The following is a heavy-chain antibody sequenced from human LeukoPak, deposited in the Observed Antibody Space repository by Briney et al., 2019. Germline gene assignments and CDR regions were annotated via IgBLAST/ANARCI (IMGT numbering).Heavy chain of an antibody. CDR3: ARGGTAASLIDY. CDR1: GYSISSGYY. V-gene: IGHV4-38-2*02. D-gene: IGHD6-13*01. Sequence: SETLSLTCTVSGYSISSGYYWGWIRQPPVKGLEWIGSIYHSGSTYYNPSLKSRVTISVDTSKNQFSLKLSSVTAADTAVYYCARGGTAASLIDYTGQGTLVTVST. J-gene: IGHJ4*02. CDR2: IYHSGST.